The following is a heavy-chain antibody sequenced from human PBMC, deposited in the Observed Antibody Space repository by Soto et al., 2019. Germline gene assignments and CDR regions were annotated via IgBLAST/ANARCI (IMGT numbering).Heavy chain of an antibody. V-gene: IGHV5-51*01. CDR3: ARHYCSSTSCYPVYYYYYGMDV. J-gene: IGHJ6*02. CDR2: TYPGDSDT. D-gene: IGHD2-2*01. CDR1: GYSFTSYW. Sequence: PGESLKISCKGSGYSFTSYWIGWVRQMPGKGLEWMGITYPGDSDTRYSPSFQGQVTISADKSISTAYLQWSSLKASGTAMYYCARHYCSSTSCYPVYYYYYGMDVWGQGTTVTVSS.